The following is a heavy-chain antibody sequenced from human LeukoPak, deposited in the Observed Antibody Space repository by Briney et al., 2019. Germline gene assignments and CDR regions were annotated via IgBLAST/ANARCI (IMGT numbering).Heavy chain of an antibody. CDR2: ISYDGSNK. J-gene: IGHJ3*02. V-gene: IGHV3-30*04. Sequence: AGGSLRLSCAASGFTFSSYAMHWVRQAPGKGLEWVAVISYDGSNKYYADSVKGRFTISRDNSKNTLYLQMNSLRAEDTAVYYCARGQLYYDISGYHDAFDIWGQGTMVTVSS. CDR3: ARGQLYYDISGYHDAFDI. CDR1: GFTFSSYA. D-gene: IGHD3-22*01.